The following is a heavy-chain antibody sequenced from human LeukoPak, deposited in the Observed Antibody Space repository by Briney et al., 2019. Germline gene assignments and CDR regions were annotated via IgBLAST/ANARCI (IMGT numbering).Heavy chain of an antibody. J-gene: IGHJ4*02. D-gene: IGHD3-22*01. CDR1: GYSFSSYW. Sequence: GESLKISCKASGYSFSSYWIGWARQMPGKGLEWMGIIYPGDSDTKYSPSFLGQVTISADKSISTAYLQWSGLKPSDTAMYYCAKRWADSSGSQHYFDYWGQGTLVTVSS. CDR3: AKRWADSSGSQHYFDY. CDR2: IYPGDSDT. V-gene: IGHV5-51*01.